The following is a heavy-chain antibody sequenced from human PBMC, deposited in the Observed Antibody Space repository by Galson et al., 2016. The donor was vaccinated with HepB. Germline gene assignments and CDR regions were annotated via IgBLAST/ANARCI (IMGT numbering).Heavy chain of an antibody. J-gene: IGHJ3*02. CDR1: GVSLNSYGVA. Sequence: PALVKPTQTLTLTCTLSGVSLNSYGVAVAWIRQPPGKALEWLAIIYWDDDKRYSPSLKSRLTITKDTSKNQVVLTLTNMDPVDTATYYCAHSLYSSSLINDAFDIWGQGAMVTVSS. CDR2: IYWDDDK. CDR3: AHSLYSSSLINDAFDI. V-gene: IGHV2-5*02. D-gene: IGHD6-13*01.